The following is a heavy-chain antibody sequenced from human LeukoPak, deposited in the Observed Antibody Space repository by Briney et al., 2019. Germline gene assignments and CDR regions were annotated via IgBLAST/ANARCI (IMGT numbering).Heavy chain of an antibody. Sequence: QPGGSLRLSCAASGFTFSTYSMNWVRQAPGKGLEWVSYINSSSSTIFYADSVKGRFTISRDDAKNSLYLQMNSLRAEDTAVYYCARGVKVRGVNYYGMDVWGQGTTVTVSS. CDR2: INSSSSTI. CDR1: GFTFSTYS. V-gene: IGHV3-48*04. CDR3: ARGVKVRGVNYYGMDV. J-gene: IGHJ6*02. D-gene: IGHD3-10*01.